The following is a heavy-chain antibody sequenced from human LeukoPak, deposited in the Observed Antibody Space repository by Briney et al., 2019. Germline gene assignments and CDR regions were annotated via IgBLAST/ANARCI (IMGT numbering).Heavy chain of an antibody. CDR1: GFTFRSYW. CDR2: INSDGSST. J-gene: IGHJ5*02. D-gene: IGHD6-13*01. Sequence: GGSLRLSCAASGFTFRSYWMHWVRQAPGKGLVWVSRINSDGSSTSYADSVKGRFTISRDNAKNTLYLQMNSLRAEDTAVYYCAREDSSSWYRNRPTQYNWFDPWGQGTLVTVSS. CDR3: AREDSSSWYRNRPTQYNWFDP. V-gene: IGHV3-74*01.